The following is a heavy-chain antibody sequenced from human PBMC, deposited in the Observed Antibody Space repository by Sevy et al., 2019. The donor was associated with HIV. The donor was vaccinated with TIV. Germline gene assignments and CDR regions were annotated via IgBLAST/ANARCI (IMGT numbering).Heavy chain of an antibody. CDR2: ISPYNGDT. Sequence: ASVKVSCKASGYTFTSYVITWVRQAPGQGLEWMGRISPYNGDTNYAQKFQGRVTMTTDTSTTTAYMELRSLRSDDTAVYYCARAPTGSQGPGQYFHHWGQGTLVTVSS. CDR1: GYTFTSYV. CDR3: ARAPTGSQGPGQYFHH. D-gene: IGHD1-26*01. J-gene: IGHJ1*01. V-gene: IGHV1-18*01.